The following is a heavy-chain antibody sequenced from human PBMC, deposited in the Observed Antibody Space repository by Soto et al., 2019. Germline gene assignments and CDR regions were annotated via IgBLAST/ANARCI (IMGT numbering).Heavy chain of an antibody. CDR3: ARAGGTTVTGLWHFDS. J-gene: IGHJ4*02. CDR2: ILYDGTQK. V-gene: IGHV3-33*01. CDR1: GFTFNTYS. Sequence: QVQLEESGGGVVQPGRSLRLSCEASGFTFNTYSMHWFRQPPGKGLEWLADILYDGTQKYYADSVKCRFIIPRDNSKKTMSLEMNSLRAEDTAVYYCARAGGTTVTGLWHFDSWGQGTLVTVSS. D-gene: IGHD4-17*01.